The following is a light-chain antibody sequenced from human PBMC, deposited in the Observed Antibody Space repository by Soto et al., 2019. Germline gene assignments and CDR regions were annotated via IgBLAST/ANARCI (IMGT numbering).Light chain of an antibody. J-gene: IGLJ7*01. CDR2: EVS. Sequence: QSALTQPASVSGSPGQSITISCTGTSSDVGSYNLVSWYQQHPGKAPKLMIYEVSKRPSGVSNRFSGSKSGNTASLTISGLQAEVDVVYYWRPYGCSSTPSSVF. V-gene: IGLV2-23*02. CDR3: RPYGCSSTPSSV. CDR1: SSDVGSYNL.